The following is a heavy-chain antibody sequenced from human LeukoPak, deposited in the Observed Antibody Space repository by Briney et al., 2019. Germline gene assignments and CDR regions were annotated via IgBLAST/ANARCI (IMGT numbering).Heavy chain of an antibody. D-gene: IGHD2-21*01. CDR3: ARDCGGECYILGRSDAFDI. J-gene: IGHJ3*02. V-gene: IGHV1-46*03. CDR2: INPSGGST. Sequence: ASVKVSCKASGYTLTSYYMHWVRQAPGQGLEWMGIINPSGGSTSYAQKFQGRVTMTRDTSTSTVYMELSSLRSEDTAVYYCARDCGGECYILGRSDAFDIWGQGTMVTVSS. CDR1: GYTLTSYY.